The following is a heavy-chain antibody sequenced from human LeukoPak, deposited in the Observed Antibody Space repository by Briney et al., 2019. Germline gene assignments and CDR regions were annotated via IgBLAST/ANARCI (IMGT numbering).Heavy chain of an antibody. D-gene: IGHD3/OR15-3a*01. CDR1: GFTFSSYA. CDR2: ISSNGGST. Sequence: GGSLRLSCAASGFTFSSYAMHWVRQAPGKGLEYVSAISSNGGSTYYANSVKGRFTISRDNSQNTLYLQMGSLRAEDMAVYYCARGQFLDWLLQDYWGQGTLVTVSS. J-gene: IGHJ4*02. CDR3: ARGQFLDWLLQDY. V-gene: IGHV3-64*01.